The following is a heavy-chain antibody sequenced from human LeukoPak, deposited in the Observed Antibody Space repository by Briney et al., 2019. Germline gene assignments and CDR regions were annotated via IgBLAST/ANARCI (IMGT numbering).Heavy chain of an antibody. CDR3: ARYSVVVVPAATRYYYYYMDV. CDR2: IYYCGST. CDR1: GGSISSYY. D-gene: IGHD2-2*01. Sequence: SETLSLTCTVSGGSISSYYWSWIRQPPGKGLEWIGYIYYCGSTNYNPSLKSRVTISVDTSKNQFSLKLSSVTAADTAVYYCARYSVVVVPAATRYYYYYMDVWGKGTTVTVSS. J-gene: IGHJ6*03. V-gene: IGHV4-59*08.